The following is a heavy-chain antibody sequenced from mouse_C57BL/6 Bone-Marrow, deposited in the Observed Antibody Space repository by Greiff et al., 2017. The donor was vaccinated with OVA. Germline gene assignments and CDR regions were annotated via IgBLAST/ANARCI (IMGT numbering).Heavy chain of an antibody. D-gene: IGHD2-3*01. CDR2: IDPSDSYT. V-gene: IGHV1-59*01. CDR3: ARLYDGYYNFDY. J-gene: IGHJ2*01. Sequence: VQLQQSGAELVRPGTSVKLSCKASGYTFTSYWMHWVKQRPGQGLEWIGVIDPSDSYTNYNQKFKGKATLTVDTSSSTAYMQLSSLTSEDSAVYYCARLYDGYYNFDYWGQGTTLTVSS. CDR1: GYTFTSYW.